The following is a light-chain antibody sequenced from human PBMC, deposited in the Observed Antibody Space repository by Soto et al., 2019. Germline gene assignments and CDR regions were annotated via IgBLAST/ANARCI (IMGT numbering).Light chain of an antibody. Sequence: QSVLTQPASVSGSPGPSITIPCTGSSSDIGLYTFVSWCQQHPGKAPKLLIYDVSYRPSGISDRFSGSKSGNTASLTISGLQPEDEADYYCSSYGATSTLFGGGTKVTVL. V-gene: IGLV2-14*03. CDR2: DVS. CDR1: SSDIGLYTF. CDR3: SSYGATSTL. J-gene: IGLJ2*01.